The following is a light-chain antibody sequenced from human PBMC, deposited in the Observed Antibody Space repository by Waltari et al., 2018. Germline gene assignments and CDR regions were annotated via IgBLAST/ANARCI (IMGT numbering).Light chain of an antibody. CDR2: KAS. CDR3: QQYNSYPWT. Sequence: DIQMTQSPSTLSASVGDRVTITCRASQSISSWLAWYQQKPGKAPKLLIYKASSLESGVPSRFSGSVSGTEFTLTIISLQPDDFATYYCQQYNSYPWTFGQGTKGEIK. CDR1: QSISSW. V-gene: IGKV1-5*03. J-gene: IGKJ1*01.